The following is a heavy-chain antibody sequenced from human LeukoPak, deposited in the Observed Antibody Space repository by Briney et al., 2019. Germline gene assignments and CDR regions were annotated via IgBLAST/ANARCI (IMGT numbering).Heavy chain of an antibody. CDR1: GYTFTSYY. Sequence: ASVKVSCKASGYTFTSYYMHWVRQAPGQGLEWMGIINPSGGSTSYAQKFQGRVTMTRDTSTSTVYMELSSLRSEDTAVYYCARLQRRSIAARPGRLYNWFDPWGQGTLVTVSS. CDR2: INPSGGST. CDR3: ARLQRRSIAARPGRLYNWFDP. J-gene: IGHJ5*02. V-gene: IGHV1-46*01. D-gene: IGHD6-6*01.